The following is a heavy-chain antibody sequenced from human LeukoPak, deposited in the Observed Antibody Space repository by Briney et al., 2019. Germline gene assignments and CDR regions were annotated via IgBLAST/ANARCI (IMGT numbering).Heavy chain of an antibody. D-gene: IGHD6-13*01. J-gene: IGHJ4*02. CDR1: GFTFSSYE. CDR3: ARDAAAAAGTIYFDY. CDR2: ISSSGSTI. Sequence: GGSLRLSCAASGFTFSSYEMNWVRQAPGKGLEWVSYISSSGSTIYYADSVKGRFTISRDNAKNSLYLQMNSLRAEDTAVYYCARDAAAAAGTIYFDYWGQGTLVTVSS. V-gene: IGHV3-48*03.